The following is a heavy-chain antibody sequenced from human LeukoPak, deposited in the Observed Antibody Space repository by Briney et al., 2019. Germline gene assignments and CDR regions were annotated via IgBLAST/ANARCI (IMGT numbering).Heavy chain of an antibody. CDR1: GGSISRSSYY. CDR2: LYFNGGT. D-gene: IGHD3-10*01. V-gene: IGHV4-39*01. J-gene: IGHJ4*02. Sequence: SSETLSLTCTVSGGSISRSSYYWGWIRQPPGKGLERIGSLYFNGGTYYNSSLRSRATISVDTSKNQFSLNLNSVTAADTAVYYCATPFRGAGRQDYWGQGTLVTVSS. CDR3: ATPFRGAGRQDY.